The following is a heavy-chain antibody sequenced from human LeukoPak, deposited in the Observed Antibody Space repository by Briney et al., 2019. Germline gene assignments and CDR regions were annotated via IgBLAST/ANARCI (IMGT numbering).Heavy chain of an antibody. Sequence: PGGSLRLSCAASGFTFSSYEMNWVRQAPGKGLEWLSYISSTGSTIYYADSVKGRFIISRDNAKNSVYLQLNSLRAEDTAVYYCASQTVTTSFSAFDIWGQGTMVTVSS. V-gene: IGHV3-48*03. CDR3: ASQTVTTSFSAFDI. CDR2: ISSTGSTI. CDR1: GFTFSSYE. J-gene: IGHJ3*02. D-gene: IGHD4-17*01.